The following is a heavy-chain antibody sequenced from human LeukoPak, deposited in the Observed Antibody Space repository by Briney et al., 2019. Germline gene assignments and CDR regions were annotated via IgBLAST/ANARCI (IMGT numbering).Heavy chain of an antibody. CDR2: ISSDGIST. J-gene: IGHJ4*02. Sequence: GGSLRLSCVASGFTFSSYAMHWVRQAPGKGLEYVSAISSDGISTYYANSVKGRFTISRDNSKNTLYLQMGSLRAEDTAVYYCARERYSDYWGQGTLVTVSS. CDR3: ARERYSDY. V-gene: IGHV3-64*01. CDR1: GFTFSSYA. D-gene: IGHD3-9*01.